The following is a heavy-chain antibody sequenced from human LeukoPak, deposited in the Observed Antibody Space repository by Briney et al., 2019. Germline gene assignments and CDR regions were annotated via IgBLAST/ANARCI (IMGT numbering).Heavy chain of an antibody. V-gene: IGHV3-48*04. CDR1: GFTFSNYG. CDR3: AELGITMIGGV. CDR2: ISSSGSTI. J-gene: IGHJ6*04. D-gene: IGHD3-10*02. Sequence: GGSLRLSCAASGFTFSNYGMNWVRQAPGKGLEWVSYISSSGSTIYYADSVKGRFTISRDNAKNSLYLQMNSLRAEDTAVYYCAELGITMIGGVWGKGTTVTISS.